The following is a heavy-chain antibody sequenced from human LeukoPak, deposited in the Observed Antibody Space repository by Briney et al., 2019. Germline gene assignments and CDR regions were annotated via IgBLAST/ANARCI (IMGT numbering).Heavy chain of an antibody. Sequence: SETLSLTCAVSGDSIINNWWGWVRQPPGEGLEWIGEIHHSGSTHYSPSLKSRVTMSVDKSKNQFSLTLSSVTAADTAVYYCARPYYYYMDVWGKGTTVTISS. CDR1: GDSIINNW. V-gene: IGHV4-4*02. CDR2: IHHSGST. J-gene: IGHJ6*03. CDR3: ARPYYYYMDV.